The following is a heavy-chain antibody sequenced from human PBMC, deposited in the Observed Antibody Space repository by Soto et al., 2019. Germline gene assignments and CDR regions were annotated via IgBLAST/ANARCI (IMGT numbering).Heavy chain of an antibody. J-gene: IGHJ4*02. CDR3: ARGEGSSYSNSWSDFDY. D-gene: IGHD6-13*01. Sequence: GGSLRLSCAASGFTFSSYRMSWVRQAPGKGLEWVSYISVSGTTIYYADSVKGRFTISRDDAGNSMDLQVNRIRDEDSAIYYCARGEGSSYSNSWSDFDYRCLGTLVTVPP. CDR2: ISVSGTTI. CDR1: GFTFSSYR. V-gene: IGHV3-48*02.